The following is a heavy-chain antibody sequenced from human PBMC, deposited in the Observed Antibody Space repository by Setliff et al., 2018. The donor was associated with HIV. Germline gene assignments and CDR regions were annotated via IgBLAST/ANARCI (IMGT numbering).Heavy chain of an antibody. CDR1: GFTFSSYG. D-gene: IGHD4-17*01. Sequence: SGGSLRLSCAGSGFTFSSYGMNWVRQAPGKGLEWVSYISSSSSTIYYADSVKGRFTISRDNAKNSLYLQMNSLRVEDTAIYYCIRDGRGVTTINYYYGMDVWGQGATVTVSS. V-gene: IGHV3-48*04. CDR3: IRDGRGVTTINYYYGMDV. J-gene: IGHJ6*02. CDR2: ISSSSSTI.